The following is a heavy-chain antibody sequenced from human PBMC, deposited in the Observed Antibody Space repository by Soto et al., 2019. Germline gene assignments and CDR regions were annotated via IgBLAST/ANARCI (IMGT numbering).Heavy chain of an antibody. CDR1: GGTISSDGSY. V-gene: IGHV4-31*03. CDR2: IYESGSI. D-gene: IGHD4-4*01. CDR3: ARVPTP. J-gene: IGHJ5*02. Sequence: QVQRQESGPGLVKPAETLSLTCTVSGGTISSDGSYWMWVRQHPGEGLEWIGYIYESGSIDYNPSLKSRVTISVDTSNNQFSLKLSFVTAADTALYYCARVPTPWGQGTLVTVSS.